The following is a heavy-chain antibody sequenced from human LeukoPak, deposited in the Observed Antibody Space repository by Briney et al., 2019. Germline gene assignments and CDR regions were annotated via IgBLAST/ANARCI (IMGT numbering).Heavy chain of an antibody. CDR1: GGSFSGYY. CDR3: ERGGAMVRGGLDP. V-gene: IGHV4-34*01. Sequence: SETLSLTCAVYGGSFSGYYWSWIRQPPGKGLEWIGEINHSGSTNYNPSLKSRVTISVDTSKNQFSLKLYSVTAADAAVYYCERGGAMVRGGLDPWGQGTLVTVSS. D-gene: IGHD3-10*01. J-gene: IGHJ5*02. CDR2: INHSGST.